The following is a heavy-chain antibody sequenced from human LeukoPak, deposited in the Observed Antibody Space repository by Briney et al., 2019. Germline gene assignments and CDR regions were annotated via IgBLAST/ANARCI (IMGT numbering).Heavy chain of an antibody. J-gene: IGHJ5*02. CDR3: ARAPLRFLEWWFADH. CDR1: GFTFSSYW. D-gene: IGHD3-3*01. V-gene: IGHV3-7*01. Sequence: GGSLRLSCAASGFTFSSYWMSWVRQAPGKGLEWVANIKQDGSEKYYVDSVKGRFTISRDNAKNSLYLQMNSLRAEDTAVYYCARAPLRFLEWWFADHWGQGTLVTVSS. CDR2: IKQDGSEK.